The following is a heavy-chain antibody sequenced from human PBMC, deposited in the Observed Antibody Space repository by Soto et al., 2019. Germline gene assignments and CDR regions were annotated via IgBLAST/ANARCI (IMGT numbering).Heavy chain of an antibody. D-gene: IGHD6-19*01. CDR3: ARVEQWLSLYYFDY. CDR1: GFTFSSYS. Sequence: GGSLRLSCAASGFTFSSYSLEWVRQAPGKGLEWVSSISSSGNYIYYANSVRGRFTISRDNAKNSLYLQMNSLRAEDTAVYYCARVEQWLSLYYFDYWGQGTLVTVSS. V-gene: IGHV3-21*04. CDR2: ISSSGNYI. J-gene: IGHJ4*02.